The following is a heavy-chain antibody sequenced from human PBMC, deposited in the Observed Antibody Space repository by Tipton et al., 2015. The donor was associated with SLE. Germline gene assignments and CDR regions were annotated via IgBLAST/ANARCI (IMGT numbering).Heavy chain of an antibody. CDR1: GGSISSHY. J-gene: IGHJ6*02. V-gene: IGHV4-59*11. CDR3: ARVYGDYLPRYGMDV. D-gene: IGHD4-17*01. CDR2: ISYSGNT. Sequence: TLSLTCTVSGGSISSHYWSWIRQPPGKGLEWIGYISYSGNTNYNPSLKSRVTISVDTSKNQFSLKLSFVTAADTAVYYCARVYGDYLPRYGMDVWGQGTTVTVSS.